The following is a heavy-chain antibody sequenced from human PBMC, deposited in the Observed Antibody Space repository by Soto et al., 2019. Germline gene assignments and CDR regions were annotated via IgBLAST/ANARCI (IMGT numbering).Heavy chain of an antibody. V-gene: IGHV1-69*01. CDR3: ARDSEDIVVVVAANYYYGMDV. CDR1: GGTFSSYA. D-gene: IGHD2-15*01. J-gene: IGHJ6*02. Sequence: QVQLVQSGAEVKKPGSSVKVSCKASGGTFSSYAISWVRQAPGQGLEWMGGIIPIFGTANYAQKFQGRVTITADESTSTAYMELSSLRSEDTAVYYCARDSEDIVVVVAANYYYGMDVWGQGTTVTVSS. CDR2: IIPIFGTA.